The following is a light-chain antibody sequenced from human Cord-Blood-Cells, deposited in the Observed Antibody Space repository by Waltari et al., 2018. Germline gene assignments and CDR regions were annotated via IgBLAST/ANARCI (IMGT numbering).Light chain of an antibody. CDR3: NSRDSSGNHLV. J-gene: IGLJ2*01. Sequence: SSELTQDPAVSVALGQTVRITCQGENYRRYYSSWYQLKQGQAPVLVLCGKNNRPSGNPDRFSDSSSGNTASLTITGAQAEDEADYYCNSRDSSGNHLVFGGGTKLTVL. CDR2: GKN. CDR1: NYRRYY. V-gene: IGLV3-19*01.